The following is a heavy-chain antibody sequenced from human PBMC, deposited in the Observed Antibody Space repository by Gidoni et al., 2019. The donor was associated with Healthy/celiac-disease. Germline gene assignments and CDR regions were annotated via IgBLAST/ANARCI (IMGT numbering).Heavy chain of an antibody. J-gene: IGHJ5*02. CDR3: AKDFRPYSSSWFDP. CDR2: ISWDGGST. V-gene: IGHV3-43*01. Sequence: VQLVESGGVVVQPGRSMRLSCAASGITLDDYTMHWVRQAPGKGLEWVSLISWDGGSTYYADSVKGRFTISRDNSKNSLYLQMNSLRTEDTALYYCAKDFRPYSSSWFDPWGQGTLVTVSS. CDR1: GITLDDYT. D-gene: IGHD6-6*01.